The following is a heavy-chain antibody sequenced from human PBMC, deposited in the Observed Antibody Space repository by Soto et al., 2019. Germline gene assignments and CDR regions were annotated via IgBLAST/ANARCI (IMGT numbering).Heavy chain of an antibody. CDR2: IWYDGSNK. V-gene: IGHV3-33*01. D-gene: IGHD3-10*01. CDR3: ARSGPHDAFDI. CDR1: GFTFSSYG. Sequence: QVQLVESGGGVVQPGRSLRLSCAASGFTFSSYGMHWVRQAPGKGLEWVAVIWYDGSNKYYADSVKGRFTISRDNSKNTLYLQMNRLGAEDTGVYYCARSGPHDAFDIWGQGTMVTVSS. J-gene: IGHJ3*02.